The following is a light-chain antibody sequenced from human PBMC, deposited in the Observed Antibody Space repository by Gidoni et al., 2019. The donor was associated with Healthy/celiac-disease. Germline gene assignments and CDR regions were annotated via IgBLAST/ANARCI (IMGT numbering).Light chain of an antibody. Sequence: QSVLTQPPSASGTPGQRLTISSSGSSSNIGSNTVTWYQQLPGTAPKLLIYSNNQRPSGVPDRFSGSKSGTSASLAISGLQSEDEADYYCAAWDDSLNGVVFGGGTKLTVL. CDR2: SNN. J-gene: IGLJ2*01. V-gene: IGLV1-44*01. CDR3: AAWDDSLNGVV. CDR1: SSNIGSNT.